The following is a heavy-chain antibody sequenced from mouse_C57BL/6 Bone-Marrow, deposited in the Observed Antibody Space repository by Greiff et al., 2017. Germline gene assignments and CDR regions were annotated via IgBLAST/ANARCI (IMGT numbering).Heavy chain of an antibody. CDR3: ASERNGVLFDY. CDR1: GYTFTSYW. J-gene: IGHJ2*01. Sequence: QVQLQQPGAELVMPGASVKLSCKASGYTFTSYWMHWVKQRPGQGLEWIGEIDPSDSYTNYNQKFKGKSTFTVDKSSSTAYMQLSSLTSEDSAVYYCASERNGVLFDYWGQGTTLTVSS. CDR2: IDPSDSYT. V-gene: IGHV1-69*01.